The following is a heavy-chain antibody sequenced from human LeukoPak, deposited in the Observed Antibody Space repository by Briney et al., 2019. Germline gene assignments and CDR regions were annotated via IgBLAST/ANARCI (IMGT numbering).Heavy chain of an antibody. CDR1: GFTFSSYS. D-gene: IGHD2-15*01. CDR3: ARNRFFGGVVAAIGWFDP. Sequence: PGGSLRLSCAASGFTFSSYSMNWVRQAPGKGLEWVSYISRSSNYIYYADSVKGRFAISRDNAKSSLYLQMNSLRAEDTAVYYCARNRFFGGVVAAIGWFDPWGQGTLVTVSS. V-gene: IGHV3-21*01. CDR2: ISRSSNYI. J-gene: IGHJ5*02.